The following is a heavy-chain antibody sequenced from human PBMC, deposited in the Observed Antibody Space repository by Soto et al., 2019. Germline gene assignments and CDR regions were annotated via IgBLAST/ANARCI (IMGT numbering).Heavy chain of an antibody. D-gene: IGHD3-22*01. CDR1: GFMFKTYG. CDR2: MSNDESNE. J-gene: IGHJ2*01. V-gene: IGHV3-30*03. CDR3: AREAKRHAERPVVARSYYGGSTLPTNFDL. Sequence: QVQLVESGGGGVQPGRSLRLSCAASGFMFKTYGMHLVRQAPGKGLEWVALMSNDESNEYYADSVKGRFTISRNNYKDMLFPPMDSLSTEGTAGYYCAREAKRHAERPVVARSYYGGSTLPTNFDLLVRGTLVTVSS.